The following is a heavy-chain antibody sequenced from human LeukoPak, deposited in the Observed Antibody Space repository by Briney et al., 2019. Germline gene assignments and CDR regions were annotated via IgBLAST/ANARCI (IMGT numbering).Heavy chain of an antibody. V-gene: IGHV1-69*05. CDR2: IIPIFGTA. Sequence: ASVWGSSTASRGTFSNYAISWGRHAPGHGLEWMGGIIPIFGTANYAQKLQDRVTLSMEESTSTAYMELSSLRSEDTAVYYCARGPTDYDFWSGYSKKYYYYMDVWGTGTTVTVSS. CDR1: RGTFSNYA. CDR3: ARGPTDYDFWSGYSKKYYYYMDV. J-gene: IGHJ6*03. D-gene: IGHD3-3*01.